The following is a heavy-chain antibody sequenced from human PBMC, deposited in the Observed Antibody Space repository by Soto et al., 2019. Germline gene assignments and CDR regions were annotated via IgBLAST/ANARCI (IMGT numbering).Heavy chain of an antibody. CDR2: ISAYNGNT. V-gene: IGHV1-18*01. CDR3: ARDFNCTRRCIDVFDI. D-gene: IGHD2-8*01. J-gene: IGHJ3*02. Sequence: ASVKVSCKASGYTFTSYGISWVRRAPGQGLEWMGWISAYNGNTNYAQKFQGRVTMTTDTSTSTAYMELRSLRSDDTAVYYCARDFNCTRRCIDVFDIWGQGTMVTVSS. CDR1: GYTFTSYG.